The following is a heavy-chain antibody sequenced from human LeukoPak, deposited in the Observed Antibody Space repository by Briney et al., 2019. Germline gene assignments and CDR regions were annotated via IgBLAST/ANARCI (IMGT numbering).Heavy chain of an antibody. Sequence: GASVKVSCKASGYTFTSYGISWVRQAPGQGLEWMGWISAYNGNTNYAQKLQGRVTMTTDTSTSTAYMELRSLRSDDTAVYYCARWRLAAAVPDVDAFDIWGQGTMVTVSS. D-gene: IGHD6-13*01. CDR1: GYTFTSYG. CDR3: ARWRLAAAVPDVDAFDI. J-gene: IGHJ3*02. CDR2: ISAYNGNT. V-gene: IGHV1-18*01.